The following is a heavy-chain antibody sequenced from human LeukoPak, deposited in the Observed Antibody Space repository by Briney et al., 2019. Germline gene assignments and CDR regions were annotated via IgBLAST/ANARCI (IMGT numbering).Heavy chain of an antibody. V-gene: IGHV3-43*02. J-gene: IGHJ4*02. CDR3: AKAGGRMEPRVWFDY. D-gene: IGHD3-16*01. CDR1: GFTFDDYA. CDR2: ISGDGGST. Sequence: GGSLRLSRAASGFTFDDYAMHWVRQAPGKGLEWVSLISGDGGSTYYADSVKGRFTISRDNSKNSLYLQMNSLRTEDTALYYCAKAGGRMEPRVWFDYWGQGTLVTVSS.